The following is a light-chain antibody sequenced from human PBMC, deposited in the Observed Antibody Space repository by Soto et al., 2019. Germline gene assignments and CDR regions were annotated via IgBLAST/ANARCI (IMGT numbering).Light chain of an antibody. CDR1: QSISSS. V-gene: IGKV1-39*01. Sequence: DKQMSEYLVALRASIKDRVSITCRASQSISSSLTWYQKKPGKAPNLLIYDASSLQSGVPSRFSGSGSGSDITITICGLDPQYLASCYSHLSNCPPLSLGEGTRLEIK. J-gene: IGKJ5*01. CDR2: DAS. CDR3: HLSNCPPLS.